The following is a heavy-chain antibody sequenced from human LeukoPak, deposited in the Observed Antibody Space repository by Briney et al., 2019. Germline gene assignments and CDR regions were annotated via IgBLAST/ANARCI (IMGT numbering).Heavy chain of an antibody. CDR2: ISNDGSNK. CDR3: AKSGIAAAGQRGYFNY. J-gene: IGHJ4*02. V-gene: IGHV3-30*18. CDR1: GFTFSTYG. D-gene: IGHD6-13*01. Sequence: GGSLRLSCAASGFTFSTYGIHWVRQAPGKGLEWVAVISNDGSNKYYADSVKGRFTISRDNSKNTVYLQMNSLRGEDTAVYYCAKSGIAAAGQRGYFNYWGQGTLVTVSS.